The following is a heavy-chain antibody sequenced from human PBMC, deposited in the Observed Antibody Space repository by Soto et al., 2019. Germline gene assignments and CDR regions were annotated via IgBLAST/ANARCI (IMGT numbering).Heavy chain of an antibody. D-gene: IGHD3-10*01. Sequence: SETLSLTCSVSGGSINSYLWSWIRQPAGKGLEWIGRVYSSGTTDYNPSLNSRATLSVETSKNQFSLKLSSVTAADTAVYYCARDIGSYAYGEGYWGQGIQVTVSS. V-gene: IGHV4-4*07. CDR3: ARDIGSYAYGEGY. CDR2: VYSSGTT. CDR1: GGSINSYL. J-gene: IGHJ4*02.